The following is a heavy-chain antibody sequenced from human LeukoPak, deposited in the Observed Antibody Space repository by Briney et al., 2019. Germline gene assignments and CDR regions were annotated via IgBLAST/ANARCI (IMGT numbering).Heavy chain of an antibody. J-gene: IGHJ1*01. CDR1: GYTFTTYY. CDR2: INPSGGST. CDR3: ARSVKMPTIVH. Sequence: GASVKVSCKASGYTFTTYYMHWVRQAPGQGLQWMGIINPSGGSTGYAQKFQDRVTMTRDTSTSTVYMELSSLRSDDTAIYYCARSVKMPTIVHWGQGTLVTVSS. V-gene: IGHV1-46*03. D-gene: IGHD5-24*01.